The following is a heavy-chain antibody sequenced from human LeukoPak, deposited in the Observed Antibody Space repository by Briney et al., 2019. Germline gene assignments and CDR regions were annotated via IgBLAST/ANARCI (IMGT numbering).Heavy chain of an antibody. Sequence: GGSLRLSCAASGFTFNNYAMSWVRQAPGKGLEWVSAISGSGGSTYYADSVKGRFTISRDNSKNTLYLQMNSLRAEDTAVYYCAKGESVGATFFDYWGQGTLVTVSS. J-gene: IGHJ4*02. CDR1: GFTFNNYA. V-gene: IGHV3-23*01. CDR3: AKGESVGATFFDY. CDR2: ISGSGGST. D-gene: IGHD1-26*01.